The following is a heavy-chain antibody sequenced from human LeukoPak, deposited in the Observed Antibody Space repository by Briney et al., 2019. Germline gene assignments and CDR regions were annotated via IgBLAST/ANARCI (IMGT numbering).Heavy chain of an antibody. V-gene: IGHV4-34*01. CDR3: ARGRYCSSTSCHRYYFDY. CDR2: INRSGST. CDR1: GGSFSGYY. Sequence: SETLSLTCAVYGGSFSGYYWSWIRQPPGKGLEWIGEINRSGSTNYNPSLKSRVTISVDTSKNQFSLKLSSVTAADTAVYYCARGRYCSSTSCHRYYFDYWGQGTLVTVSS. J-gene: IGHJ4*02. D-gene: IGHD2-2*02.